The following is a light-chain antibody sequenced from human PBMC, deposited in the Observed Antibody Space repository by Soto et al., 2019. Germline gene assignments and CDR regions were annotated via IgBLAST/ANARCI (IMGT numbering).Light chain of an antibody. CDR1: SSDVGAYNY. V-gene: IGLV2-14*01. Sequence: QSVLTQPASVSGSPGQSITISCTGTSSDVGAYNYVSWCQQHPGKAPKLITYDVSNRPSGVSDRFSASKSGNTASLTISGLQAEDEADYYCSSYTSSISYVFGTGTKVTVL. CDR3: SSYTSSISYV. J-gene: IGLJ1*01. CDR2: DVS.